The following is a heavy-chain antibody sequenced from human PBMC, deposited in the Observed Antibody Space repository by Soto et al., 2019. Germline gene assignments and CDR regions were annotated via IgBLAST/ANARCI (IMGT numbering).Heavy chain of an antibody. Sequence: SETLSLTCTVSGASISPYYWSWIRQSPGNRLEWIGYILYSGSTDYNPSLRSRVTISVDTYGNQFSLRLTSVTAADTAVYYCARGSPLSGYSSSWYWLDPWGQGALVTVSS. D-gene: IGHD6-13*01. CDR2: ILYSGST. CDR3: ARGSPLSGYSSSWYWLDP. J-gene: IGHJ5*02. CDR1: GASISPYY. V-gene: IGHV4-59*08.